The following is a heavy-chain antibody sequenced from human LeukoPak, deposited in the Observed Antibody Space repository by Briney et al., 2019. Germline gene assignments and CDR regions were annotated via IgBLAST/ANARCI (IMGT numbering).Heavy chain of an antibody. V-gene: IGHV1-69*05. J-gene: IGHJ6*03. D-gene: IGHD4-11*01. CDR1: GGTFSSYA. Sequence: SVKVSCKASGGTFSSYAISWVRQAPGQGLEWMGGIIPIFGTANYAQKFQGRVTITTDESTSTAYMELSSLRSEDTAVYYCARGPGGYSNYYYYMDVWGKGTTVTVSS. CDR2: IIPIFGTA. CDR3: ARGPGGYSNYYYYMDV.